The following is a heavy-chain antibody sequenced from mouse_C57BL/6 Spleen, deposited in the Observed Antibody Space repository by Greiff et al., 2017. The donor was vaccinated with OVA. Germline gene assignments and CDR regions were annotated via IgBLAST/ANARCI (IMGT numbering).Heavy chain of an antibody. J-gene: IGHJ2*01. CDR2: ISYDGSN. Sequence: VQLQQSGPGLVKPSQSLSLTCSVTGYSITSGYYWNWIRQFPGNKLEWMGYISYDGSNNYNPSLKNRISITRDTSKNQFFLKLNSVTTEDTATYYCARGFDYYGTPSDYWGQGTTLTVSS. D-gene: IGHD1-1*01. V-gene: IGHV3-6*01. CDR3: ARGFDYYGTPSDY. CDR1: GYSITSGYY.